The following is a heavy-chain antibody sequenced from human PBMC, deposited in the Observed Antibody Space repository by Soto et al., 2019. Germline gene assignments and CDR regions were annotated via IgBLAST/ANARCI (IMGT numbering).Heavy chain of an antibody. Sequence: QVQLQESGPGLVKPSQTLSLTCTVSGGSINSGDYYWSWVRQVPGKGLEWIGFISYSGNTHYNPSLENRVTISKDTSKNQFTLRLNSMTAADSAVHYCAREVSPNSRGWYTVLVRWFDPWGQGTLVTVSS. V-gene: IGHV4-31*03. CDR1: GGSINSGDYY. CDR3: AREVSPNSRGWYTVLVRWFDP. CDR2: ISYSGNT. J-gene: IGHJ5*02. D-gene: IGHD6-19*01.